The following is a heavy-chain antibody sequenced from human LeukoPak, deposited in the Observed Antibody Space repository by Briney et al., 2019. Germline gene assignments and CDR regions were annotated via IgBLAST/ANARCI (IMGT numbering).Heavy chain of an antibody. CDR3: ARHTYYYGSGSSY. CDR2: IYYSGST. Sequence: PSETLSLTCTVSGGSISSSSYYWGWIRQPPGKGLEWIGSIYYSGSTYYSPSLKSRVTISVDTSKNQFSLKLSSVTAADTAVYYCARHTYYYGSGSSYWGQGTLVTVSS. CDR1: GGSISSSSYY. D-gene: IGHD3-10*01. J-gene: IGHJ4*02. V-gene: IGHV4-39*01.